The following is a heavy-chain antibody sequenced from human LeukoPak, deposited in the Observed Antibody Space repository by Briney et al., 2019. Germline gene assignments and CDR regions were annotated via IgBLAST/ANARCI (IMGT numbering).Heavy chain of an antibody. V-gene: IGHV1-2*02. J-gene: IGHJ4*02. Sequence: ASVKVSCKASGYTLTDYYMHWVRQAPGQGLEWMGWINPNSGDANYAQKFQGRVTMTRDTSTSTVYMELSSLRSEDTAVYYCARGSMVRGVIIYSTDLGYWGQGTLVTVSS. CDR2: INPNSGDA. D-gene: IGHD3-10*01. CDR3: ARGSMVRGVIIYSTDLGY. CDR1: GYTLTDYY.